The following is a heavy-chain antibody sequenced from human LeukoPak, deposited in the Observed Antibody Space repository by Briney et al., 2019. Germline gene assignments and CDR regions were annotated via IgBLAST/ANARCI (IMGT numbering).Heavy chain of an antibody. Sequence: GSLRLSCAASGFTFSSYAMSWVRQAPGKGLEWVSAISGSGGSTYYADSVKGRFTISRDNSKNTLYLQMNSLRAEDTAVYYCARGFRFGELGFDYWGQGTLVTVSS. CDR2: ISGSGGST. V-gene: IGHV3-23*01. D-gene: IGHD3-10*01. CDR1: GFTFSSYA. CDR3: ARGFRFGELGFDY. J-gene: IGHJ4*02.